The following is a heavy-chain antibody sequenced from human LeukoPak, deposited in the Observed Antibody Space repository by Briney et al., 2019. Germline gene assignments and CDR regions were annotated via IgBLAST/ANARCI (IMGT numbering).Heavy chain of an antibody. V-gene: IGHV3-23*01. D-gene: IGHD3-10*01. J-gene: IGHJ4*02. CDR1: GFTFSSYA. CDR2: ISGSGGST. CDR3: AKDLGIGYGSGSYAY. Sequence: PGGSLRLSCAASGFTFSSYAVSWVRQAPGKGLEWVSAISGSGGSTYYADSVKGRFTISRDNSKNTLYLQMNSLRAEDTAVYYCAKDLGIGYGSGSYAYWGQGTLVTVSS.